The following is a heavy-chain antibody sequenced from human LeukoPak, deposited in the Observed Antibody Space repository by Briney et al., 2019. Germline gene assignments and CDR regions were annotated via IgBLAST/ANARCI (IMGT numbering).Heavy chain of an antibody. CDR3: ARPYYYDSRIDP. D-gene: IGHD3-22*01. CDR1: GGSISSGDYY. Sequence: SETLSLTCTVSGGSISSGDYYWSWIRQPPGKGLEWIAHMYYSGSTYYNPSLKSRVTMSADTSKNQLSLKLSPVTAADTAVYYCARPYYYDSRIDPWGQGILVTVSS. J-gene: IGHJ5*02. V-gene: IGHV4-30-4*01. CDR2: MYYSGST.